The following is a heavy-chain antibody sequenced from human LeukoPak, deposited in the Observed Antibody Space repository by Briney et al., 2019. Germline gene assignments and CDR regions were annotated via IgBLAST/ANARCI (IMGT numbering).Heavy chain of an antibody. V-gene: IGHV4-30-2*01. CDR1: GGSISSGGYY. CDR2: IGHSGIT. J-gene: IGHJ4*02. D-gene: IGHD3-9*01. Sequence: SQTLSLTCTVSGGSISSGGYYWNWIRQPPGKGLEWIASIGHSGITYYNPSLKSRVTISVDRSKNQFSLKLSSVTAADTAVYYCARDHYDILTGYTEGRFDYWGQGTLVTVSS. CDR3: ARDHYDILTGYTEGRFDY.